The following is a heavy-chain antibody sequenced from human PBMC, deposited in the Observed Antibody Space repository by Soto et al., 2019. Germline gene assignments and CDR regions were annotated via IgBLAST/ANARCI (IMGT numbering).Heavy chain of an antibody. D-gene: IGHD6-19*01. CDR3: AKDRGAGGRFSGIAVAGIPS. V-gene: IGHV3-23*01. J-gene: IGHJ5*02. Sequence: EVQLLESGGGLVQPGGSLRLSCAASGFTFSSYAMSWVRQTPGKGLEWVSGISGGGGNTYYADSVTGRFTISRDNSRNTLYLQINSLRAAGTAIYYCAKDRGAGGRFSGIAVAGIPSWGQGTLVTVSS. CDR1: GFTFSSYA. CDR2: ISGGGGNT.